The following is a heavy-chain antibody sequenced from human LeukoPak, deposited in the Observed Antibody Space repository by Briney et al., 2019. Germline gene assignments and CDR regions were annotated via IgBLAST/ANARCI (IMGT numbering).Heavy chain of an antibody. D-gene: IGHD6-19*01. CDR2: ISSSSSYI. Sequence: GGSLRLSCAASGFTFSSYSMNWVRQAPGKGLEWVSSISSSSSYIYYADSVKGRFTISRDNAKNTLYLQMSSLGAEDTAVYYCAKDRVALAGTSLDSWGQGTLVTVSS. CDR1: GFTFSSYS. V-gene: IGHV3-21*04. CDR3: AKDRVALAGTSLDS. J-gene: IGHJ4*02.